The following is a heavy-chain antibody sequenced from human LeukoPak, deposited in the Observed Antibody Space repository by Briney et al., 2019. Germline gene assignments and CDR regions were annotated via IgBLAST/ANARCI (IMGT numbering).Heavy chain of an antibody. CDR1: GVTFRSNY. CDR3: ARGRGLTGYMDV. Sequence: GGSLRLSCAGSGVTFRSNYMTLVRQAPGKGLEWVSIMYSSGSTYYADSVRGRFTISRDNSKNTLYLQMHSLSAEDTAVYYCARGRGLTGYMDVWGKGTTVIVSS. V-gene: IGHV3-53*01. J-gene: IGHJ6*03. D-gene: IGHD1-1*01. CDR2: MYSSGST.